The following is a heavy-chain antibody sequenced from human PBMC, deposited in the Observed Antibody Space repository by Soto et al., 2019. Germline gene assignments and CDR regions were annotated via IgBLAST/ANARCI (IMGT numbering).Heavy chain of an antibody. CDR2: ISGSGGST. D-gene: IGHD2-15*01. CDR1: GFTFSSYA. J-gene: IGHJ5*02. CDR3: ARGIVVENWFDP. Sequence: GGSLRLSCAASGFTFSSYAMSWVRQAPGKGLEWVSAISGSGGSTYYADSVKGRFTISRDNSKNTLYLQMNSLRAEDTAVYYCARGIVVENWFDPWGQGTLVTVSS. V-gene: IGHV3-23*01.